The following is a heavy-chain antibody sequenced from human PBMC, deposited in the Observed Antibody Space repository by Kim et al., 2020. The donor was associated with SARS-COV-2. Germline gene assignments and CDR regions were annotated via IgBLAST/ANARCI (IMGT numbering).Heavy chain of an antibody. CDR3: ARFYDSSGSNAFDI. Sequence: VSEKGRFTISRDESKSALYLQMNSLRAEDTAVYYCARFYDSSGSNAFDIWGQGTVVTVSS. J-gene: IGHJ3*02. D-gene: IGHD3-22*01. V-gene: IGHV3-53*03.